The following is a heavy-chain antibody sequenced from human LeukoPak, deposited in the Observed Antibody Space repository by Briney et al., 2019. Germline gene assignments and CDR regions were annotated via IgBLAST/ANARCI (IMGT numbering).Heavy chain of an antibody. CDR1: GGSISSYY. V-gene: IGHV4-4*07. CDR2: IYTSGNT. J-gene: IGHJ4*02. CDR3: ARGTDYYGSGSYYYFDY. D-gene: IGHD3-10*01. Sequence: SETLSLTCTVSGGSISSYYCSWIRQPAGKGLEWIGRIYTSGNTNYNPSLKSRVAMSVDTSRNQFSLKLSSVTAADTAVYYCARGTDYYGSGSYYYFDYWGQGTLVTVSS.